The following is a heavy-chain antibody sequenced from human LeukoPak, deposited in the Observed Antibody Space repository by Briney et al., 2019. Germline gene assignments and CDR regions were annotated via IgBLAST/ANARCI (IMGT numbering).Heavy chain of an antibody. CDR1: GASFSSGSYY. CDR3: ARQLFYFDY. V-gene: IGHV4-39*01. Sequence: KPSQTLSLTCTVSGASFSSGSYYWGWIRQPPGKGLEWIGSIYYSGSTYYNPSPKSRVTISVDTSKNQFSLKLSSVAAADTAVYYCARQLFYFDYWGQGTLVTVSS. J-gene: IGHJ4*02. CDR2: IYYSGST.